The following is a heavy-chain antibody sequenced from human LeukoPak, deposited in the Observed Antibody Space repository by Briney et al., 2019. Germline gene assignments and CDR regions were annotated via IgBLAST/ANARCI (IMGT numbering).Heavy chain of an antibody. CDR3: ARTRRNSGSYYGDY. CDR1: GLTFSSYW. J-gene: IGHJ4*02. V-gene: IGHV3-74*01. D-gene: IGHD1-26*01. Sequence: GGSLRLSCAASGLTFSSYWMHWVRQAPGKGLVWVSRINTDGSSTSYADSVKGRFTISRDNAKNTLYLQMNSLRADDTAVYYCARTRRNSGSYYGDYWGQGTLVTVSS. CDR2: INTDGSST.